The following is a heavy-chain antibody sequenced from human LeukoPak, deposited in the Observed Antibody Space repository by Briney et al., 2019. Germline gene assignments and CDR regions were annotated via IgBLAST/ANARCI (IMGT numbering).Heavy chain of an antibody. Sequence: ASVKVSCKASGYTFTSYGISWVRQAPGQGLEWMGWISAYNGNTNYAQKLQGRVTMTTDTSTGTAYMELRSLRSDDTAVYYCARGLSSGWSRNWFDPWGQGTLVTVSS. CDR3: ARGLSSGWSRNWFDP. CDR2: ISAYNGNT. D-gene: IGHD6-19*01. CDR1: GYTFTSYG. J-gene: IGHJ5*02. V-gene: IGHV1-18*01.